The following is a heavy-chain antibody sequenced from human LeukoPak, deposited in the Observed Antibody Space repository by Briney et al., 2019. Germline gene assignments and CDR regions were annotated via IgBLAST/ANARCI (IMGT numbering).Heavy chain of an antibody. CDR3: ARAPYYYDSSGYPD. V-gene: IGHV1-18*01. CDR2: ISAYNGNT. CDR1: GYTFTSYG. Sequence: ASVKVSCKASGYTFTSYGISWVRQAPGQGPEWMGWISAYNGNTNYAQKLQGRVTMTTDTSTSTAYMELRSLRSDDTAVYYCARAPYYYDSSGYPDWGQGTLVTVSS. J-gene: IGHJ4*02. D-gene: IGHD3-22*01.